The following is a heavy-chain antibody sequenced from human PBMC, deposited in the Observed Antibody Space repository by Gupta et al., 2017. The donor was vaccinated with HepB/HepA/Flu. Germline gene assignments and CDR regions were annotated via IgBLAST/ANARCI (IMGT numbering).Heavy chain of an antibody. CDR1: GGPIDNSNSY. J-gene: IGHJ5*01. D-gene: IGHD2-21*01. V-gene: IGHV4-39*02. CDR2: IAYLGRT. CDR3: ARRHCGSRPEPFDS. Sequence: LHPPQSRPGLVKPSDTLSLPCAGTGGPIDNSNSYWDWSRQYPGKALEWMGSIAYLGRTYYNPSLDRRFTISVDTSRDHFSLEVTSVTASDTAIYYGARRHCGSRPEPFDSWGHGT.